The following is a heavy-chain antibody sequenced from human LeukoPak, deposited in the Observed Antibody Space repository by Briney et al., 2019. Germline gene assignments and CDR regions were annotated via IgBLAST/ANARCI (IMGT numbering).Heavy chain of an antibody. J-gene: IGHJ6*03. CDR3: ARAPIVVVTASPGYYYYYYMDV. CDR2: INWDGGST. Sequence: GGSLRLSCAASGFTFSSYAMSGVRQAPGKGLEWVSGINWDGGSTGYADSVKGRFTISRDNAKNSLYLQMNSLRAEDTALYYCARAPIVVVTASPGYYYYYYMDVWGKGTTVTVSS. D-gene: IGHD2-21*02. V-gene: IGHV3-20*04. CDR1: GFTFSSYA.